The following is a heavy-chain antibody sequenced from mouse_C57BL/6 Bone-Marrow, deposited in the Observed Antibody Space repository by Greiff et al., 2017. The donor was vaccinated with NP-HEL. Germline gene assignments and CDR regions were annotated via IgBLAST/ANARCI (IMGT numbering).Heavy chain of an antibody. D-gene: IGHD2-4*01. CDR3: ASGNYYDYDKDFDY. CDR1: GYTFTSYG. V-gene: IGHV1-81*01. J-gene: IGHJ2*01. Sequence: LEESGAELARPGASVKLSCKASGYTFTSYGISWVKQRTGQGLEWIGEIYPRSGNTYYNEKFKGKATLTADKSSSTAYMELRSLTSEDSAVYFCASGNYYDYDKDFDYWGQGTTLTVSS. CDR2: IYPRSGNT.